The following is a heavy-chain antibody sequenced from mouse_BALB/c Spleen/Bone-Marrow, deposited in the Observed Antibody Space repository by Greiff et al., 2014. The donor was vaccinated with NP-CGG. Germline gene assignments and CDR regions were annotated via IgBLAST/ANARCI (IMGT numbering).Heavy chain of an antibody. CDR1: GYTFTSYT. V-gene: IGHV1-4*02. CDR3: ARGGTARAAWFAY. CDR2: INPSSAYT. J-gene: IGHJ3*01. Sequence: QVQLKESAAELARPGASVKMSCKASGYTFTSYTMHWIKQRPGQGLEWIGYINPSSAYTEYNQKFKDKTTLTADTSSSTAYMQLXSXXXXDSXVYYCARGGTARAAWFAYWGQGTLVTVSA. D-gene: IGHD3-3*01.